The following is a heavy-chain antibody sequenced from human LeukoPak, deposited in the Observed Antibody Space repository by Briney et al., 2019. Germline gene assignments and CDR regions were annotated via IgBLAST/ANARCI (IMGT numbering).Heavy chain of an antibody. CDR1: GDSFSSYA. D-gene: IGHD2-2*01. V-gene: IGHV1-69*13. CDR2: IIPTFGTP. J-gene: IGHJ6*02. CDR3: ARDCSSTSCYGDYYYGMDV. Sequence: SVKVSCKASGDSFSSYAISWVRQAPGQGLEWMGGIIPTFGTPNYAQKFQGRVTITADESTSTAYMELSSLRSEDTAVYYCARDCSSTSCYGDYYYGMDVWGQGTTVTVSS.